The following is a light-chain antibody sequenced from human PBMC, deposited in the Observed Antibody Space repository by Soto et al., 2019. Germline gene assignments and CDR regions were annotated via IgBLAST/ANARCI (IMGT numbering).Light chain of an antibody. CDR2: EVN. CDR3: NSYTGWIYV. Sequence: QSALTQPPSASGSPGQSVTISCTGTSSEVGGYNYVSWYQHHPGKAPKLMIFEVNKRPSGVPDRFSGSKFGNTASLTVSGLQAEDEADYYCNSYTGWIYVFGTGTKVTVL. J-gene: IGLJ1*01. V-gene: IGLV2-8*01. CDR1: SSEVGGYNY.